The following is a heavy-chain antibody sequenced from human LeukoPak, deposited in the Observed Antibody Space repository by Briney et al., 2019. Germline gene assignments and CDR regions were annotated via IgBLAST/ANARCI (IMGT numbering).Heavy chain of an antibody. CDR3: ARGTIAAAGYYYFDY. CDR1: GFTFSSYA. J-gene: IGHJ4*02. V-gene: IGHV3-64*01. Sequence: PGGSLRLSCAASGFTFSSYAMHWVRQAPGKGLEYVSAISSNGGSTYYANSVKGRFTISRDNSKNALYLQMGSLRAEDMAVYYCARGTIAAAGYYYFDYWGQGTQVTVSS. D-gene: IGHD6-13*01. CDR2: ISSNGGST.